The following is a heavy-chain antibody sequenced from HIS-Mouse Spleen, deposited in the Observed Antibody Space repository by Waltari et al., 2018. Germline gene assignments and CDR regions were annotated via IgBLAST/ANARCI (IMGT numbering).Heavy chain of an antibody. CDR3: AREIPYSSSWYDWYFDL. CDR2: IYYSGRT. V-gene: IGHV4-39*07. D-gene: IGHD6-13*01. Sequence: QLQLQESGPGLVKPSETLSLTCTVSGGSISSSSYYWGWIRQPPGKGLEWIGSIYYSGRTYYNRSLKSRVTRSVDTSKNQFSLKLSSVTAADTAVYYCAREIPYSSSWYDWYFDLWGRGTLVTVSS. CDR1: GGSISSSSYY. J-gene: IGHJ2*01.